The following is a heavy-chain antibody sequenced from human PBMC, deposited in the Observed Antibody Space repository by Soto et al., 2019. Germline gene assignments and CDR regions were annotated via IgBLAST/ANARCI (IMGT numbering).Heavy chain of an antibody. D-gene: IGHD3-10*01. CDR1: GFTFSSYG. J-gene: IGHJ6*02. CDR3: AKDRGTMVRGAPKDFLLPYYGGMDV. CDR2: ISYDGSNK. V-gene: IGHV3-30*18. Sequence: GGSLRLSCAASGFTFSSYGMHWVRQAPGKGLGRVAVISYDGSNKYYADSVKGRFTISRDNSKNTLYLQMNSLRAEDTAVYYCAKDRGTMVRGAPKDFLLPYYGGMDVWGQGTAVTVYS.